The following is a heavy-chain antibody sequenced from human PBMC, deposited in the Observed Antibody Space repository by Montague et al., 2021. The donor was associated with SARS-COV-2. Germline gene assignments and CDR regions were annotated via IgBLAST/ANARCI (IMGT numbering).Heavy chain of an antibody. D-gene: IGHD3-3*01. J-gene: IGHJ6*02. V-gene: IGHV4-59*01. CDR1: GGSISSYF. Sequence: SETLSLTCTVSGGSISSYFWSWIRQPPGKGLEWIWSVYYSGTTNYSPSLKSRVTISVDTSKNQFSLKLSSVTAADTAVYYCARVVRAYDFWGGYAEYYDYGMDVWGQGTTVTVSS. CDR3: ARVVRAYDFWGGYAEYYDYGMDV. CDR2: VYYSGTT.